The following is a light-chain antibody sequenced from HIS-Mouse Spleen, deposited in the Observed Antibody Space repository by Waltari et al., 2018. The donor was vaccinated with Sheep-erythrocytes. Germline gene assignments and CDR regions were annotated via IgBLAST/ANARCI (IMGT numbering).Light chain of an antibody. CDR3: QQYDNLLT. CDR1: QDISNY. J-gene: IGKJ4*01. V-gene: IGKV1-33*01. CDR2: DAS. Sequence: DIQMTQSPSSLSASVGDRVTITCQASQDISNYLHLYQQKPGKAPKLLIYDASNLETGVPSRFSGSGSGTDFTFTISSLQPEDIATYYCQQYDNLLTFGGGTKVEIK.